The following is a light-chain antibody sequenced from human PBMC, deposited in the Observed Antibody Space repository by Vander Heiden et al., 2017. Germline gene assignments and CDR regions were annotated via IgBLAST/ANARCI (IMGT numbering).Light chain of an antibody. CDR3: QQDDATPQT. J-gene: IGKJ1*01. Sequence: DIVMAHSADSRALSPGEGATLDCKSTQSVLYRSNTKHYLAWYKQKPGRPPNLLIYWASPRESGVPDRFSGSGSGTDLTLSIRMLQAEDVAVSSCQQDDATPQTFGQGTKVEIK. CDR1: QSVLYRSNTKHY. V-gene: IGKV4-1*01. CDR2: WAS.